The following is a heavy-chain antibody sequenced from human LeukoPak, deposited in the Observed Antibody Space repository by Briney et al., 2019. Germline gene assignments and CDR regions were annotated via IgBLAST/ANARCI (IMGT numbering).Heavy chain of an antibody. Sequence: GGSLRLSCTASGFTFSSYAMGWVRQAPGKGLEWFSIITGTGGSTYYADSVKGRFTISRDNGKNSLYLQMSSLRAEDTAVYYCARSKVAGTSDYWGQGTLVAVSS. J-gene: IGHJ4*02. D-gene: IGHD6-19*01. CDR2: ITGTGGST. V-gene: IGHV3-23*01. CDR3: ARSKVAGTSDY. CDR1: GFTFSSYA.